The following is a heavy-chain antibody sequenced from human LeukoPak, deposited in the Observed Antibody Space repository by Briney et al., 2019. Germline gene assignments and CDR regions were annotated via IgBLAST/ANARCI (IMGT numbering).Heavy chain of an antibody. Sequence: SVKVSCKASGGTFSSYAISWVRQAPGQGLEWMGRIIPILGIANYAQKFQGRVTITADKSTSTAYMELSSLRSEDTAVYYCASATDHYYDSSGYPFYFDYWGQGTLVTVYS. CDR1: GGTFSSYA. V-gene: IGHV1-69*04. J-gene: IGHJ4*02. CDR2: IIPILGIA. CDR3: ASATDHYYDSSGYPFYFDY. D-gene: IGHD3-22*01.